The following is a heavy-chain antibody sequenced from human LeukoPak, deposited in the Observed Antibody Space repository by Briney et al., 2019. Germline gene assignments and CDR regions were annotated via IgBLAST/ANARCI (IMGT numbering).Heavy chain of an antibody. CDR3: ARCQWDTIGADLYAFDI. Sequence: ASVKVSCKASGYTFTGYYMHWVRQAPGQGLEWMGWINPNSGGTNYAQKFQGRVTMTRDTSISTAYMELSRLRSDDTAVYYCARCQWDTIGADLYAFDIWGQGTMVTVSS. D-gene: IGHD3-16*01. CDR1: GYTFTGYY. CDR2: INPNSGGT. V-gene: IGHV1-2*02. J-gene: IGHJ3*02.